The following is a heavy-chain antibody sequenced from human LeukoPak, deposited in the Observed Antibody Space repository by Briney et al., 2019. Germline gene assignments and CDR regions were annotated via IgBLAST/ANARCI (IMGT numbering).Heavy chain of an antibody. V-gene: IGHV3-21*01. D-gene: IGHD3-22*01. CDR2: ISSSSSYI. CDR3: ARGPSYYYDGSGYPFDY. Sequence: PGGSLRLSCAASGFTVSSNYMSWVRQAPGKGLEWVSSISSSSSYIYYADSVKGRFTISRDNAKNSLYLQMNSLRAEDTAVYYCARGPSYYYDGSGYPFDYWGQGTLVTVSS. CDR1: GFTVSSNY. J-gene: IGHJ4*02.